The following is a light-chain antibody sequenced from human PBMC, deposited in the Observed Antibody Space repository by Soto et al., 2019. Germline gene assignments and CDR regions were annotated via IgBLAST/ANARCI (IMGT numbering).Light chain of an antibody. CDR3: QQYNDWPPRHT. V-gene: IGKV3-15*01. CDR1: QSVSSN. J-gene: IGKJ2*01. CDR2: AAS. Sequence: EIVMTQSPATLSVSPGERVSLSCRASQSVSSNVAWYQQKLGQAPRLLMFAASTRATGIPARFSGSGSGIEFTLTISSLQSEDFAVYYCQQYNDWPPRHTFGQGTKLEIK.